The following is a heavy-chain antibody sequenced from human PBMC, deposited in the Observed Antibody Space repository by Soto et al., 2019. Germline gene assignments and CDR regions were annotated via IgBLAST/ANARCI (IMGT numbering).Heavy chain of an antibody. CDR1: GGSISSYY. D-gene: IGHD5-18*01. V-gene: IGHV4-59*01. CDR3: ARDSSISSYGYRVRLRLDYYYYTDV. Sequence: QVQLQESGPGLVKPSETLSLTCTVSGGSISSYYWSWIRQPPGKGLEWIGYIYYSGSTNYNPSLKTRLTISVDTSKKQFSLKLSFVTAADTAVYYCARDSSISSYGYRVRLRLDYYYYTDVWGKGTTVTVSS. J-gene: IGHJ6*03. CDR2: IYYSGST.